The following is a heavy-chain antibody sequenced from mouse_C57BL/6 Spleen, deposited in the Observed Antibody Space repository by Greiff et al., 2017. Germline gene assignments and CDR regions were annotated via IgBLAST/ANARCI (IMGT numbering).Heavy chain of an antibody. J-gene: IGHJ1*03. V-gene: IGHV1-82*01. CDR3: ARRDWDWYFDV. CDR2: IYPGDGDT. CDR1: GYAFSSSW. D-gene: IGHD4-1*01. Sequence: LQESGPELVKPGASVKISCKASGYAFSSSWMNWVKQRPGKGLEWIGRIYPGDGDTNYNGKFKGKATLTADKSSSTAYMQLSSLTSEDSAVYFCARRDWDWYFDVWGTGTTVTVSS.